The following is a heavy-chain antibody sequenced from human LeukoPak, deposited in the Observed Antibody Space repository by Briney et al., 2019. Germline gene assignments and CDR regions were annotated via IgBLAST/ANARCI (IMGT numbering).Heavy chain of an antibody. CDR1: GDSTSNFY. V-gene: IGHV4-59*03. CDR3: ALAPNSNWFDF. D-gene: IGHD2-8*01. Sequence: SETLSLTCAVSGDSTSNFYWNWIRQSPGKGLQWIGNIHYSGSSVYNPSLKSRVTISIDTSRRQFFLKLNSVTAADTAVYFCALAPNSNWFDFWGPGTLVTVSS. J-gene: IGHJ5*01. CDR2: IHYSGSS.